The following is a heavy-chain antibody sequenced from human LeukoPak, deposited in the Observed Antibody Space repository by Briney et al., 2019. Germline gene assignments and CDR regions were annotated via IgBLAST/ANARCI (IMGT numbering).Heavy chain of an antibody. V-gene: IGHV4-30-4*08. J-gene: IGHJ6*03. CDR3: ARSNRSASIYYYYYYMDV. Sequence: PSETLTLTCTVPGGSISSGDYYWSWIRQPPGKGLEWIGYIYYSGSTYYNPSLKSRVTISVDTSKNQFSLKLSSVTAADTAVYYCARSNRSASIYYYYYYMDVWGKGTTVTVSS. CDR1: GGSISSGDYY. CDR2: IYYSGST. D-gene: IGHD2-15*01.